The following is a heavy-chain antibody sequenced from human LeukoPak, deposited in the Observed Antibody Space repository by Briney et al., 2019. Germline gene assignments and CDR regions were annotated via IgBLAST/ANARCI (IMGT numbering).Heavy chain of an antibody. V-gene: IGHV1-18*01. CDR2: ISAYNGNT. CDR1: GYTFTSYG. D-gene: IGHD1-7*01. CDR3: ARLGINWNYGVYYFDY. J-gene: IGHJ4*02. Sequence: ASVKVSCKASGYTFTSYGISWVRQAPGQGLEWMGWISAYNGNTNYAQKLQGRVTMTTDTSTSTAYMELRSLRSDDTAVYYCARLGINWNYGVYYFDYWGQGTLVTVSS.